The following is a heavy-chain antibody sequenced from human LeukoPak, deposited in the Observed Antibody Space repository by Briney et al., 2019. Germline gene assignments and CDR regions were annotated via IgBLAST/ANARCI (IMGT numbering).Heavy chain of an antibody. CDR1: GFTFSSYG. CDR2: IWYDGSNK. V-gene: IGHV3-33*01. Sequence: PGGSLRLSCAASGFTFSSYGMHWVRQAPGKGLEWVAVIWYDGSNKYYADSVKGRFTISRDNSKNTLYLQMNSLRAEDTAVYYCARDWERITMIVVAPGGIDVWGQGTTVTVSS. CDR3: ARDWERITMIVVAPGGIDV. D-gene: IGHD3-22*01. J-gene: IGHJ6*02.